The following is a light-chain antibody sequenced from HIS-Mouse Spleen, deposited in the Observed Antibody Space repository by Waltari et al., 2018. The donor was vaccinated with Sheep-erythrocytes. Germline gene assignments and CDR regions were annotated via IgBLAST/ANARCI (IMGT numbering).Light chain of an antibody. J-gene: IGLJ3*02. Sequence: SSELTQDPAVSVALGQTVRITCQGDSLRSYYASWYQQKPGQAPKLMIYEGSKRPSGVSNRFSGSKSGNTASLTISGLQAEDEADYYCCSYAGSSTPWVFGGGTKLTVL. CDR3: CSYAGSSTPWV. V-gene: IGLV3-19*01. CDR1: SLRSYY. CDR2: EGS.